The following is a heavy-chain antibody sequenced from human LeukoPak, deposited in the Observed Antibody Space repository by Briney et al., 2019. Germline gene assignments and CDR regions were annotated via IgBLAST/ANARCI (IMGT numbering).Heavy chain of an antibody. Sequence: ASVKVSCKASGYTFTSYGISWVRQAPGQGLEWMGWISAYNGNTNYAQKFQGRVTMTRNTSISTAYMELSSLRSEDTAVYYCARSGSYPNAFDIWGQGTMVTVSS. CDR2: ISAYNGNT. V-gene: IGHV1-18*01. CDR3: ARSGSYPNAFDI. J-gene: IGHJ3*02. D-gene: IGHD1-26*01. CDR1: GYTFTSYG.